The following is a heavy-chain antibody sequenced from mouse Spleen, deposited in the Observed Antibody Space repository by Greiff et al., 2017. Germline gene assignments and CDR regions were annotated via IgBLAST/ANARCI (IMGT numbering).Heavy chain of an antibody. D-gene: IGHD4-1*01. Sequence: VQLQQPGAELVRPGSSVKLSCKASGYTFTSYWMHWVKQRPIQGLEWIGNIDPSDSETHYNQKFKDKATLTVDKSSSTAYMQLSSLTSEDSAVYYCASQVELGLDYWGQGTTLTVSS. V-gene: IGHV1-52*01. CDR3: ASQVELGLDY. J-gene: IGHJ2*01. CDR2: IDPSDSET. CDR1: GYTFTSYW.